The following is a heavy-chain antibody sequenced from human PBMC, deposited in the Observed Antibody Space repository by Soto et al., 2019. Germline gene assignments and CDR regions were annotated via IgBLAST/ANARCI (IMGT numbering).Heavy chain of an antibody. D-gene: IGHD6-13*01. CDR2: ISYDGSDK. Sequence: GGSLRLSCAASGFTFTDYAMHWVLQAPDRGLEWVAVISYDGSDKNHADSVKGRFTISRDNSKNTLYLQMNSLRAEDTAVYYCAKHASAAAPYYWGQETQVTLS. V-gene: IGHV3-30-3*02. CDR1: GFTFTDYA. J-gene: IGHJ4*02. CDR3: AKHASAAAPYY.